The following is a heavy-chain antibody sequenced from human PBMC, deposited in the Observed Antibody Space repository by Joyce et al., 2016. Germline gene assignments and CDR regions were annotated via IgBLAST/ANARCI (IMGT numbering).Heavy chain of an antibody. V-gene: IGHV4-4*02. Sequence: QVQLQESGPGLVKPSGTLSLTCVVSGASFSNSNWWSWVRQPPGKGLEWIGEVFHIGTTNYNPSLKSRVIRSIDKSRNQFSLNLSSVTAADTAVYYCARRSPHNWFDPWGQGILVTVSS. CDR1: GASFSNSNW. D-gene: IGHD1-26*01. J-gene: IGHJ5*02. CDR2: VFHIGTT. CDR3: ARRSPHNWFDP.